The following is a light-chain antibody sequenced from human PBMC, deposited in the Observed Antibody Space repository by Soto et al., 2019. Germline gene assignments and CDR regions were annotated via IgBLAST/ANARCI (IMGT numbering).Light chain of an antibody. V-gene: IGLV1-47*01. J-gene: IGLJ3*02. CDR3: AAWDESLNGRV. Sequence: QSVLTQPPSASGTPGQRVTISCSGISSNIGTRFVYWYQQLPGAAPKLLIYKIDQRPSGVPDRFSGSKSGTSASLAISGLRSEDEAEYYCAAWDESLNGRVFGGGTKLTVL. CDR1: SSNIGTRF. CDR2: KID.